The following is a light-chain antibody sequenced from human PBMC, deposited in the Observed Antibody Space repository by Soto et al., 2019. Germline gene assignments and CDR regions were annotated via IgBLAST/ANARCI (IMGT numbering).Light chain of an antibody. CDR2: EVS. CDR3: SSYTNSNTLVVV. Sequence: QSVLTQPASVSGSPGQSITISCTGTSSDVGGYNYVSWYQHHPGKAPKLMIYEVSNRPSGVSNRFSGSKSGNTASLTISGLQAEDEADYYCSSYTNSNTLVVVFGGGTKLTVL. V-gene: IGLV2-14*01. J-gene: IGLJ2*01. CDR1: SSDVGGYNY.